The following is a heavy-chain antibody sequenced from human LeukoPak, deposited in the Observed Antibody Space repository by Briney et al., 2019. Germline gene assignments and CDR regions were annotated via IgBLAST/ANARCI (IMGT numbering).Heavy chain of an antibody. CDR2: LYYSGST. D-gene: IGHD3-22*01. CDR3: ARVFRRQDYYDSSGFLLDFDL. Sequence: SETLSLTSTVSRGSISSYYRSWIRHPPGKGLEWIGYLYYSGSTNYNPSPTSRVTISVDTSKNQFSLKLSSVTAADTVVYYCARVFRRQDYYDSSGFLLDFDLWGRGTLVTVSS. V-gene: IGHV4-59*01. CDR1: RGSISSYY. J-gene: IGHJ2*01.